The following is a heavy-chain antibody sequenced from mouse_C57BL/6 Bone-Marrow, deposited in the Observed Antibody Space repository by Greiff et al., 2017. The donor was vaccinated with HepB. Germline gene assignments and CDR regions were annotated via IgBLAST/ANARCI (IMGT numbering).Heavy chain of an antibody. CDR2: IWRGGST. J-gene: IGHJ4*01. Sequence: QVQLKESGPGLVQPSQSLSITCTVSGFSLTSYGVHWVRQSPGKGLEWLGVIWRGGSTDYNAAFMYRLNITKDNSKTQVIFKMNSLQANDTAIYYYATAMITALDYYAIDGWGPGTSVTVSS. D-gene: IGHD2-4*01. CDR1: GFSLTSYG. V-gene: IGHV2-5*01. CDR3: ATAMITALDYYAIDG.